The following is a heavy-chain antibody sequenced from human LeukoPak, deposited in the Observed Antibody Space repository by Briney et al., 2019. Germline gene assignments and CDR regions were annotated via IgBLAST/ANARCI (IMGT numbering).Heavy chain of an antibody. CDR2: INHSGST. Sequence: SETLSLTCAVYGGSFSGYYWSWIRQPPGKGLEWIGEINHSGSTNYNPSLKSRVTISVDTSKNQFSLKLSSVTAADTAVYYCASLPGYSYGFDYWGQGTLVTVSS. D-gene: IGHD5-18*01. CDR3: ASLPGYSYGFDY. V-gene: IGHV4-34*01. CDR1: GGSFSGYY. J-gene: IGHJ4*02.